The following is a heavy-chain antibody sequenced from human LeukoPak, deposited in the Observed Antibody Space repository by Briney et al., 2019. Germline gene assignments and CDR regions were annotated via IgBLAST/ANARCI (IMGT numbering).Heavy chain of an antibody. CDR3: ARVGERFRVFDY. D-gene: IGHD3-10*01. J-gene: IGHJ4*02. CDR2: IYYSGST. V-gene: IGHV4-59*12. CDR1: GGSISSYY. Sequence: ETLSLTCTVSGGSISSYYWSWIRQPPGKGLEWIGYIYYSGSTNYNPSLKSRVTISVDTSKNQFSLKLSSVTAADTAVYYCARVGERFRVFDYWGQGTLVTVSS.